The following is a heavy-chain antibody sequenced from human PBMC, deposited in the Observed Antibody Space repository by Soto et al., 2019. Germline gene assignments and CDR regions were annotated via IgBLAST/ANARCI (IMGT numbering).Heavy chain of an antibody. V-gene: IGHV1-18*01. CDR1: GYTFTSYG. D-gene: IGHD6-13*01. CDR3: ARDRVFVAAAPYYFDE. Sequence: ASVKVSCKASGYTFTSYGISWVRQAPGQGLEWMGWISAYNGNTNYAQKLQGRVTMTTDTSTSTAYMELRSLRSDDTAVYYCARDRVFVAAAPYYFDEWGQGTLVTVSS. CDR2: ISAYNGNT. J-gene: IGHJ4*02.